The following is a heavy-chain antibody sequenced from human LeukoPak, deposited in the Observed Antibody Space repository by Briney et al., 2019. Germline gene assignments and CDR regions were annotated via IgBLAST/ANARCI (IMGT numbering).Heavy chain of an antibody. J-gene: IGHJ4*02. CDR2: ISGSDGAT. CDR3: AKDMRGVVLVPRAYYFDS. Sequence: GGSLRLSCVGSGFTFSAYGLSWVRQAPGKGLESVSSISGSDGATSYADSVKGRFTISRDNSKNTLYLQMNSLRAEDTAVYYCAKDMRGVVLVPRAYYFDSWGQGTLVTVSS. D-gene: IGHD2-8*02. V-gene: IGHV3-23*01. CDR1: GFTFSAYG.